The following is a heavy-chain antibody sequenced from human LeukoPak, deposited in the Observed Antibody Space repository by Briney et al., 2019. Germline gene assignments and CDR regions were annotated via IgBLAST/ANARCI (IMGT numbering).Heavy chain of an antibody. CDR2: IYTSGST. Sequence: SETLSLTCTVSGGSISSYYWTWIRQPAGKGLEWIGRIYTSGSTNYNPSLESRVTVSVDTSKNQFSLKLSSVTAADTAVYYCARLRGSSTWFDYWGQGTLVTVSS. CDR3: ARLRGSSTWFDY. CDR1: GGSISSYY. J-gene: IGHJ4*02. D-gene: IGHD6-13*01. V-gene: IGHV4-4*07.